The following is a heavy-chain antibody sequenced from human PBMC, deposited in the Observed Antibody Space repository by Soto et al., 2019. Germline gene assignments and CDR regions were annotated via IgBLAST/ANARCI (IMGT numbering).Heavy chain of an antibody. Sequence: SETLSLTCAVYGGSFSGYYWSWIRQPPGKGLEWIGEINHSGSTNYNPSLKSRVTISVDTSKNQFSLKLSSVTAADTAVYYCARTPPFTMLDVVPFSGMDARGQGTTVTVSS. CDR3: ARTPPFTMLDVVPFSGMDA. CDR2: INHSGST. D-gene: IGHD3-22*01. CDR1: GGSFSGYY. J-gene: IGHJ6*02. V-gene: IGHV4-34*01.